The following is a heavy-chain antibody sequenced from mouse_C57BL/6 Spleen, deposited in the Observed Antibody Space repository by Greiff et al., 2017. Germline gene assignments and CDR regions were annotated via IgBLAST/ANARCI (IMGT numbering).Heavy chain of an antibody. D-gene: IGHD2-3*01. CDR3: AREDDCYCYYAMDY. J-gene: IGHJ4*01. Sequence: VQRVESGAELAKPEASVKLSCTASGYTFTSYWMHWVKQRPGQGLEWIGYINPSSGYTKYNQKFKDKATLTADKSSSTAYMQLSSLTYDDSAVYDGAREDDCYCYYAMDYWGQGTTVTVSS. V-gene: IGHV1-7*01. CDR1: GYTFTSYW. CDR2: INPSSGYT.